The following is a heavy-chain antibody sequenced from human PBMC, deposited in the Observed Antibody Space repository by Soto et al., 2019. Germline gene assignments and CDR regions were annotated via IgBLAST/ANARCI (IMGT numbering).Heavy chain of an antibody. J-gene: IGHJ4*02. Sequence: QVQLVQSGAEVKKPGASVKVSCKTSGYTFNTIFLHRMRQAPGQRLEWLGWINPANGDTMYSQKFVGRVSTTRDTSATTHYEELTILSSEDTAVYYCARGRSCGCFDVWGQGTLVTVSS. V-gene: IGHV1-3*01. D-gene: IGHD5-12*01. CDR2: INPANGDT. CDR1: GYTFNTIF. CDR3: ARGRSCGCFDV.